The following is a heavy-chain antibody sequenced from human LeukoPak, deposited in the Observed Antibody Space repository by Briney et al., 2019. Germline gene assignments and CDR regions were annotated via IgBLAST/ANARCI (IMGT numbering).Heavy chain of an antibody. V-gene: IGHV3-30*02. CDR3: AKGRQLGDCRGGTCYRHLDY. CDR2: ISYDGRNK. D-gene: IGHD2-15*01. CDR1: GFNYGVYG. J-gene: IGHJ4*02. Sequence: GGSLTLSCAASGFNYGVYGMHWVRQAPGKGLEWVTFISYDGRNKYYGDSVKGRFTIFRDNSKNMLYVQMNSLRPEDTAVYYCAKGRQLGDCRGGTCYRHLDYWGQGTLVTVSS.